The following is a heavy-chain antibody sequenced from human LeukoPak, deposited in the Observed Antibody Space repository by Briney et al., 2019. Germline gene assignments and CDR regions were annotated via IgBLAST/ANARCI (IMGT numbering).Heavy chain of an antibody. CDR3: MAESSSPWEGY. Sequence: GGTLRLSCADSGFTFSRHWMTWVRQAPGKGLEWVANIKEDGSVKNYVASVKGRFTISRDNAKNPLYLQMNSLRAEDTAVYYCMAESSSPWEGYWGQGTLVTVSS. V-gene: IGHV3-7*01. CDR1: GFTFSRHW. J-gene: IGHJ4*02. D-gene: IGHD6-6*01. CDR2: IKEDGSVK.